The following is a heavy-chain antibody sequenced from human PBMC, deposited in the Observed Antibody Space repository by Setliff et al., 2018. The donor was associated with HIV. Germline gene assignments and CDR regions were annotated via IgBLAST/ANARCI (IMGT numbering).Heavy chain of an antibody. CDR2: IFYSGTT. V-gene: IGHV4-59*01. J-gene: IGHJ4*02. CDR1: GGSITGYY. Sequence: PSETLSLTCTVSGGSITGYYWSWVRQPPGKGLEWIGYIFYSGTTNYSPSLNSRATISVDTSKNSSSLRLSSVTAADTAVYYCARVNALIRAPFDYWGQGALVTVSS. CDR3: ARVNALIRAPFDY.